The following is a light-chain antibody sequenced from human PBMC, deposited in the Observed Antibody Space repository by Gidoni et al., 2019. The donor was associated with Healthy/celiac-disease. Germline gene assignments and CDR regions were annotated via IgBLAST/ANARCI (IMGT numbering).Light chain of an antibody. V-gene: IGKV3-20*01. CDR1: QSVSSSY. J-gene: IGKJ1*01. CDR3: KQYGSSRT. Sequence: ESVLTQSPGTLSLSPGERATLSCRASQSVSSSYLAWYQQKPGQAPRLLIYGASSRATGIPDRCSGSGSGTDFTLTISRLEPEDFAVYYCKQYGSSRTFGQXTKVEIK. CDR2: GAS.